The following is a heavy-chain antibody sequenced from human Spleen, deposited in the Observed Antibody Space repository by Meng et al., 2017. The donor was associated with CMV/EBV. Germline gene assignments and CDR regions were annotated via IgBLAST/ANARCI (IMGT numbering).Heavy chain of an antibody. J-gene: IGHJ4*02. CDR2: IYPGDSDT. Sequence: GGSLRLSCKGPGSSFTRYWIGWARQMPGKGLEWMAFIYPGDSDTRYSPSFQGQVTISADKSISTAYLQWSSPKASDTAMYYCARMGDSGIYYGDYWGQGTLVTVSS. CDR3: ARMGDSGIYYGDY. CDR1: GSSFTRYW. V-gene: IGHV5-51*01. D-gene: IGHD1-26*01.